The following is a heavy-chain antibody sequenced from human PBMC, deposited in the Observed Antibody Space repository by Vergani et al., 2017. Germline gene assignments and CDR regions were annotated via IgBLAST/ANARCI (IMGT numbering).Heavy chain of an antibody. CDR2: ISYDGSNK. CDR1: GFTFSSYA. CDR3: ARDVGYCSSTSCYNSYYYYYYMDV. Sequence: QVQLVESGGGVVQPGRSLRLSCAASGFTFSSYAMHWVRQAPGKGLEWVAVISYDGSNKYYADSVKGRFTISRDNSKNTLYLQMNSLRAEDTAVYYCARDVGYCSSTSCYNSYYYYYYMDVWGKGTTVTVSS. V-gene: IGHV3-30-3*01. D-gene: IGHD2-2*02. J-gene: IGHJ6*03.